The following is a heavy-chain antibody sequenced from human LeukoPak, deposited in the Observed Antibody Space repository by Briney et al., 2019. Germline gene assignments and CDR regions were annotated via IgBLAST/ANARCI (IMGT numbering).Heavy chain of an antibody. CDR3: ARDITRAYYYDSSGYYVYYFDY. V-gene: IGHV3-21*01. D-gene: IGHD3-22*01. J-gene: IGHJ4*02. CDR2: INSSSYYI. Sequence: GGPLRLPCAPSGFTFSSHNMHWAPHAPGRGVEGLSSINSSSYYIHYADSVKARLTIPRDNAKHSLYLQMKRLRAEDTAVYYCARDITRAYYYDSSGYYVYYFDYWGQGSLVTVSS. CDR1: GFTFSSHN.